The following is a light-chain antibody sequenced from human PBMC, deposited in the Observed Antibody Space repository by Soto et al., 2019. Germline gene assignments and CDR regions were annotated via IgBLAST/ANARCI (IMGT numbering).Light chain of an antibody. CDR2: EVN. CDR3: ASFTTSSTRV. Sequence: SALTQPASVSGSPGQSITVSCTGTTSDIGTYNYVSWYQQHPGKAPKLIIYEVNNRPSGVSNRFSGSKSANTASLTISGLQAEDEADYYCASFTTSSTRVFGTGTKLTVL. J-gene: IGLJ1*01. CDR1: TSDIGTYNY. V-gene: IGLV2-14*01.